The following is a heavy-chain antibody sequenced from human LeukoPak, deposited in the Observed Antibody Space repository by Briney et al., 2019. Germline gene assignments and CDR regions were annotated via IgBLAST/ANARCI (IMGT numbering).Heavy chain of an antibody. Sequence: SETLSLTCAVYGGSFSGYYWSWIRQPPGKGLEWIGEINHSGTTNYNPSLKSRVTISVDTSKNQFSLKLSSLTAADTAVYYCARGRGHIVVVTAIRGLDPWGQGTLVTVSS. CDR3: ARGRGHIVVVTAIRGLDP. CDR2: INHSGTT. D-gene: IGHD2-21*02. CDR1: GGSFSGYY. J-gene: IGHJ5*02. V-gene: IGHV4-34*01.